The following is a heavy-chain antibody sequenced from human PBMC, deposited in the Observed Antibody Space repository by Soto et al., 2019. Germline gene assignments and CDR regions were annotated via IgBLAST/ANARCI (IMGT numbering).Heavy chain of an antibody. CDR2: IWYDGSNK. CDR3: ARDRGYSYGYPRFDY. J-gene: IGHJ4*02. D-gene: IGHD5-18*01. Sequence: QVQLVESGGGVVQPGRSLRLSCAASGFTFSSYGMHWVRQAPGKGLEWVAVIWYDGSNKYYADSVKGRFTISRDNSKNTLYLQMNSLRAEDTAVYYCARDRGYSYGYPRFDYWGQGTLVTVSS. CDR1: GFTFSSYG. V-gene: IGHV3-33*01.